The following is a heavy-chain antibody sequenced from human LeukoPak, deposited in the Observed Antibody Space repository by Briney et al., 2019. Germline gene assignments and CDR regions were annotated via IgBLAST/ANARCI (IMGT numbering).Heavy chain of an antibody. Sequence: GGSLRLSCAASGFTFSDNYMTWIRQAPGQGLEWVGRIKSRADGGTTGYAAPVEGRFSISRDDSENTLYLQMNSLQIDDTALYYCLIFPGRWGQGTLVTVSS. D-gene: IGHD3-3*01. V-gene: IGHV3-15*05. J-gene: IGHJ4*02. CDR3: LIFPGR. CDR2: IKSRADGGTT. CDR1: GFTFSDNY.